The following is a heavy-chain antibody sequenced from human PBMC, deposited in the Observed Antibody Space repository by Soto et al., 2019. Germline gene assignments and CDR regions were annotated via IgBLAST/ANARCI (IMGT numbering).Heavy chain of an antibody. CDR1: GFRFDDYA. Sequence: GGSLRLSCAASGFRFDDYAMHWVRQAPGKGLEWVSGISWSSGSIGYAASVKGRFTISRDNDGNSLFLQMNGLRSDDTALYYCARTTVTTGFYYGMDLWGQGTMVTAP. CDR2: ISWSSGSI. D-gene: IGHD4-17*01. CDR3: ARTTVTTGFYYGMDL. J-gene: IGHJ6*02. V-gene: IGHV3-9*01.